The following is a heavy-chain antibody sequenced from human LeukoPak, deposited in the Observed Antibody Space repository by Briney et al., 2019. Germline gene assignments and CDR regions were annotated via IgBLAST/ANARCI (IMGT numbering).Heavy chain of an antibody. CDR3: AKDTGYSGYDYGDY. D-gene: IGHD5-12*01. J-gene: IGHJ4*02. CDR2: ISGSGGST. V-gene: IGHV3-23*01. Sequence: WGSLRLSCAASGFTFSSYAMSWVRQAPGKGLEWVSGISGSGGSTYYADSVKGRFTISRDNSKNTLYLQMNSLRAEDTAVYYCAKDTGYSGYDYGDYWGQGTLVTVSS. CDR1: GFTFSSYA.